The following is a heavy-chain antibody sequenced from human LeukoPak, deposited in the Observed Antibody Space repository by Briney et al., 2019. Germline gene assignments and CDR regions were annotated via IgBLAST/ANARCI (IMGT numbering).Heavy chain of an antibody. J-gene: IGHJ4*02. Sequence: SETLSLTCAVYGGSFSGYYWSWIRQPPGKGLEWIGEINHSGNTNYNPSLKSRVTISVDTSKNQFSLKLSSVTAADTAVYYCARGPRMIRGRPYYFDYWGQGTLVTVSS. CDR3: ARGPRMIRGRPYYFDY. V-gene: IGHV4-34*01. CDR2: INHSGNT. CDR1: GGSFSGYY. D-gene: IGHD3-22*01.